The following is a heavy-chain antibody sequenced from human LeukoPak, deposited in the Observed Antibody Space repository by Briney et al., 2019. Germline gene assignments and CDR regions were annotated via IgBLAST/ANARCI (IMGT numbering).Heavy chain of an antibody. CDR2: ISSRGTTI. V-gene: IGHV3-48*03. D-gene: IGHD2-15*01. Sequence: PGGSLRLSCAASGFTFSNYEMNWVRQAPGKGLEWVSYISSRGTTIYYVDSVKGRFTISRDNAKNSLYLQMNSLRAEDTALYYCARVRSGLHMDVWGQGTTVTVSS. J-gene: IGHJ6*02. CDR1: GFTFSNYE. CDR3: ARVRSGLHMDV.